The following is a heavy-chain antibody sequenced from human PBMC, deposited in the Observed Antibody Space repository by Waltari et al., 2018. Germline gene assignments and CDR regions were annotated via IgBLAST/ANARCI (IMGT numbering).Heavy chain of an antibody. CDR2: IIPILGAT. V-gene: IGHV1-69*11. Sequence: QVHLAKSGADVRQPGSSVKVSCKASGHTFSLYAMAWVRQAPGQGLGWMGGIIPILGATNYAQKFQGRVTITADESTSTAYMELSSLRSEDTALYFCARGDATPPYYYFHSWGQGTLVTVSS. D-gene: IGHD2-15*01. J-gene: IGHJ4*02. CDR1: GHTFSLYA. CDR3: ARGDATPPYYYFHS.